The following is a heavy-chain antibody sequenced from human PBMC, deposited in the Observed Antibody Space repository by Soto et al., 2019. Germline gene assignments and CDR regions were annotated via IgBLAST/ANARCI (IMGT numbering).Heavy chain of an antibody. D-gene: IGHD1-26*01. V-gene: IGHV3-74*01. CDR2: INSDGSST. CDR3: ARALSSGLVWELLYYFDY. CDR1: GFTFSSYW. Sequence: GGSLRLSCAASGFTFSSYWMHWVRQAPGKGLVWVSRINSDGSSTSYADSVKGRFTISRDNAKNTLYLQMNSLRAEDTAVYYCARALSSGLVWELLYYFDYWGQGTLVTVSS. J-gene: IGHJ4*02.